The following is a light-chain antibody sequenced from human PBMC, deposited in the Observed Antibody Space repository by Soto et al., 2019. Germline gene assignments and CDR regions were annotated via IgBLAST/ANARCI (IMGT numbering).Light chain of an antibody. CDR2: GAS. CDR1: QSVSSYY. J-gene: IGKJ5*01. CDR3: QQYGSSLSIT. Sequence: EIVLTQSPGTLSLSPGERATLSCRASQSVSSYYLAWYQQKPGQAPRLLIYGASSRATGIPYRFSGSGSGTDFTLTISRLEPEDFAVYYCQQYGSSLSITFGQGTRLEIK. V-gene: IGKV3-20*01.